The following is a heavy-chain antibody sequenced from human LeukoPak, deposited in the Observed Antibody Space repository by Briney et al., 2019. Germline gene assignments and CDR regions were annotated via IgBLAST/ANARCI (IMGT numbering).Heavy chain of an antibody. V-gene: IGHV4-4*07. J-gene: IGHJ5*02. CDR2: IYISGST. D-gene: IGHD2-15*01. CDR3: ARGLGFAVVVVAATRVNWFDP. CDR1: GGSVSSHY. Sequence: SETLSLTCTVSGGSVSSHYWSWIRQPAGKGLEWIGRIYISGSTNYNPSLKSRVTMSVDTSKNQFSLKLSSVTAADTAVYYCARGLGFAVVVVAATRVNWFDPWGQGTLVTVSS.